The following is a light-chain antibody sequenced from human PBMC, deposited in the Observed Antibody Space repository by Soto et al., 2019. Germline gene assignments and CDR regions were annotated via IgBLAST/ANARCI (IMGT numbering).Light chain of an antibody. V-gene: IGLV2-11*01. J-gene: IGLJ1*01. CDR1: SSDVGGYNY. Sequence: QSALTQPRSVSGSPGQSVTISCTGTSSDVGGYNYVSWYQQHPGRAPRVMIYDVKTRPSGVPDRFSGSKSGNTASLTISELQAEGEADYYCCSYAGDYTFVFGTGTKVTVL. CDR3: CSYAGDYTFV. CDR2: DVK.